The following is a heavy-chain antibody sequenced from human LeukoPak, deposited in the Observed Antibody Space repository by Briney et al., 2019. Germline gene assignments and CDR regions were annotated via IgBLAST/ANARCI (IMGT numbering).Heavy chain of an antibody. J-gene: IGHJ6*03. V-gene: IGHV4-34*01. CDR1: GGSFSGYY. Sequence: SETLSLTCAVYGGSFSGYYWSWIRQPPGKGLEWIGEINHSGNTNSNPSLKSRVTMSVDTSKNQFSLKLSSLTAADTAMYYCARREPHGDYGGKIRYYYYMDVWVKGTTITISS. CDR2: INHSGNT. CDR3: ARREPHGDYGGKIRYYYYMDV. D-gene: IGHD4-23*01.